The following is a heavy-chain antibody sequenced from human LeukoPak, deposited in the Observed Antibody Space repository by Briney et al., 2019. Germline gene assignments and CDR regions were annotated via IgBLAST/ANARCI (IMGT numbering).Heavy chain of an antibody. CDR2: FDPEDGET. J-gene: IGHJ3*02. D-gene: IGHD4-17*01. V-gene: IGHV1-24*01. CDR1: GYTLTELS. Sequence: GASVKVSCKVSGYTLTELSMHWVRRAPGKGLEWMGGFDPEDGETIYAQKFQGRVTMTEDTSTDTAYMELSSLRSEDTAVYYCATDRGHDYGDYGGPPGAFDIWGQGTMVTVSS. CDR3: ATDRGHDYGDYGGPPGAFDI.